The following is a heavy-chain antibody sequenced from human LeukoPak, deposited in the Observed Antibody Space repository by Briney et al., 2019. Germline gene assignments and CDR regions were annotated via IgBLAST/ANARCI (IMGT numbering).Heavy chain of an antibody. V-gene: IGHV3-20*04. D-gene: IGHD3-10*01. CDR1: GFTFDDYG. CDR2: INWNGGST. J-gene: IGHJ4*02. Sequence: GGSLRLSCAASGFTFDDYGMSWVRQAPGKGLEWVSGINWNGGSTGYADSVKGRFTISRDNAKNSLYLQMNSPRAEDTALYYCARDMRYYGSGAFDYWGQGTLVTVSS. CDR3: ARDMRYYGSGAFDY.